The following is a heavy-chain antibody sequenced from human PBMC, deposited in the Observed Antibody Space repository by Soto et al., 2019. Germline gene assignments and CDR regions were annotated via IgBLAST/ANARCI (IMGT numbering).Heavy chain of an antibody. CDR2: IKNKANSYTT. V-gene: IGHV3-72*01. CDR3: TRISLVGATGGRYFDY. J-gene: IGHJ4*02. D-gene: IGHD1-26*01. Sequence: VQLVESGGGLVQPGGSLRLSCAASGFIFSDHYMDWVRQAPGKGLEWVGCIKNKANSYTTEYAASVKGRFTISRDDSKNSLYLQMNSLKTEDTAVYYCTRISLVGATGGRYFDYWCQGTLLTVSS. CDR1: GFIFSDHY.